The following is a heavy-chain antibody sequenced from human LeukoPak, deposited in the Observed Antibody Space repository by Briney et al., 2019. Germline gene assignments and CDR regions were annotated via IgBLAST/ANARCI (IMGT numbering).Heavy chain of an antibody. J-gene: IGHJ4*02. CDR3: ARENGRPGLGY. CDR2: INHSGST. D-gene: IGHD1-1*01. V-gene: IGHV4-34*01. CDR1: GGSFSGYY. Sequence: SETLSLTCAVYGGSFSGYYWSWIRQPPGKGLEWIGEINHSGSTNYNPSLKSRVTISVDTSKNQFSLKLSSVTAADTAVYYCARENGRPGLGYWGQGTLVTVSS.